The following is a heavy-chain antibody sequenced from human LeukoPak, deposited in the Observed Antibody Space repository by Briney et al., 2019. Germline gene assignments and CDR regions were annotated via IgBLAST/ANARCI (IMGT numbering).Heavy chain of an antibody. V-gene: IGHV5-51*01. CDR3: ARSQFGDLVSDFFFDS. J-gene: IGHJ4*02. Sequence: GESLKISCQGSGYSFSYYWIGWVRHTPGKGLEWMGLIYPDDTVTRYSPSFHGQVTISADKSTRTAYLQWSSLKASDTAIFYCARSQFGDLVSDFFFDSWGQGTLVTVSS. D-gene: IGHD3-10*01. CDR1: GYSFSYYW. CDR2: IYPDDTVT.